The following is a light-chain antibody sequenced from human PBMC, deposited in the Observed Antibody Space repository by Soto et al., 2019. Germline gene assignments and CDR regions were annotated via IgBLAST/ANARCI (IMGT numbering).Light chain of an antibody. V-gene: IGKV3-20*01. CDR2: GAS. J-gene: IGKJ4*01. CDR3: QQLERYPST. CDR1: QTFSSIY. Sequence: EIVLTQSPGTLSLSPGERATLSCRASQTFSSIYLAWYQQKPGQAPGLLIYGASSRATGIPDRFSGSGSGTDFTLTISSLQPEDFATYYCQQLERYPSTFGGGTKVDI.